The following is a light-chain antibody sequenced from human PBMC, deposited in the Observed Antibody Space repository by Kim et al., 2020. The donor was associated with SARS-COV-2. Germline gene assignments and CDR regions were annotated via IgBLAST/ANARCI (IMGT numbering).Light chain of an antibody. V-gene: IGLV4-69*01. CDR3: QTWGTGTWV. CDR1: SGHSSYA. J-gene: IGLJ3*02. Sequence: ASGKLNCNLSSGHSSYAIAWHQQQPEKGPRYLMKLNSDGSHSKGDGIPDRFSGSSSGAERYLTISSLQSEDEADYYCQTWGTGTWVFGGGTQLTVL. CDR2: LNSDGSH.